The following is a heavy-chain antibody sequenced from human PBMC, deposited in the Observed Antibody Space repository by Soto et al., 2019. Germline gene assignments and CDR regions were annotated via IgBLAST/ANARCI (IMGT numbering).Heavy chain of an antibody. J-gene: IGHJ5*02. V-gene: IGHV3-23*01. CDR3: AKEGYYFHSNGFPGPLGFDP. CDR2: VTESDTT. Sequence: PGGSLRLSCVASGFTFSTYAMIWVRQAPGKGLEWVSGVTESDTTYYTDSVKGRFTVSRANSTNTLYLHMNSLRAEDTAAYYCAKEGYYFHSNGFPGPLGFDPWGQGTLVPVSS. CDR1: GFTFSTYA. D-gene: IGHD3-22*01.